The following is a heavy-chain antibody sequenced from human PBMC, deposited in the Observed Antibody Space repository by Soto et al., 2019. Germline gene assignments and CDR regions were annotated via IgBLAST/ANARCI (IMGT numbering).Heavy chain of an antibody. J-gene: IGHJ6*02. V-gene: IGHV3-48*02. D-gene: IGHD4-17*01. Sequence: GGSLRLSCAASGFTFSSYSMNWVRQAPGKGLEWVSYISSSSSTIHYADSVKGRFTISRDNAKNSLYLQMNSLRDEDTAVYYCARDNGDYYYYGMDVWGQGTTVTVSS. CDR3: ARDNGDYYYYGMDV. CDR1: GFTFSSYS. CDR2: ISSSSSTI.